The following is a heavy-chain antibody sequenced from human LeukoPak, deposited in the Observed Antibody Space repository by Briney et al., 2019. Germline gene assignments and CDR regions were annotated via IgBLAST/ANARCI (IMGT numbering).Heavy chain of an antibody. J-gene: IGHJ5*02. D-gene: IGHD2-8*02. CDR1: EFSLSTSGVG. Sequence: SGPTLVNPTQTLTLTCTFSEFSLSTSGVGVGWIRQPPGQALEWLALVYWNDQKRYRPSLKSRLTITKDSSKNQVVLTMTNMDPVDTATYYCAHRPCTSEGCSGNNWFDPWGQGTLVTVSS. CDR3: AHRPCTSEGCSGNNWFDP. V-gene: IGHV2-5*01. CDR2: VYWNDQK.